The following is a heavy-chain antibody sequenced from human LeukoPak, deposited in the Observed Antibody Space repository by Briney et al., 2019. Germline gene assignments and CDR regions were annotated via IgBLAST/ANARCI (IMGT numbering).Heavy chain of an antibody. CDR3: ARVGTYYRSLDS. Sequence: SETLSLSCTVSGGSLKDASWNWIRKPPGQGLEWIGYTYHSGGTNYNPSLKSRVTISLHTSKNQFSLKLSSVTAADTAVYYCARVGTYYRSLDSWGQGTLVTVSS. CDR2: TYHSGGT. CDR1: GGSLKDAS. D-gene: IGHD3-10*01. J-gene: IGHJ4*02. V-gene: IGHV4-59*01.